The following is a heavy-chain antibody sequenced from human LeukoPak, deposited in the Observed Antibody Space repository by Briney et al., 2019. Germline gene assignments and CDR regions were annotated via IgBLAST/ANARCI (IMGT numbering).Heavy chain of an antibody. CDR2: IYHSGST. V-gene: IGHV4-4*02. D-gene: IGHD3-10*01. Sequence: PSGTLSLTCAVSGGSISSSNWWSWVRQPPGKGLEWIGEIYHSGSTNYNPSLKSRVTISVDKSKNQFSLKLSSVTAADTAVYYCARGGSNLPDYYYYYMDVWGKGTTVTVSS. CDR1: GGSISSSNW. J-gene: IGHJ6*03. CDR3: ARGGSNLPDYYYYYMDV.